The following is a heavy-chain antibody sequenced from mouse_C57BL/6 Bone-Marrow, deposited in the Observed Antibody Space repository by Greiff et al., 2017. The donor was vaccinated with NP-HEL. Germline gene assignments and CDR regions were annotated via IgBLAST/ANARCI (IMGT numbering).Heavy chain of an antibody. CDR1: GFNINDDY. J-gene: IGHJ3*02. D-gene: IGHD1-1*01. Sequence: EVKLQQSGAELVRPGASVKLSCTASGFNINDDYMHWVKQRPEQGLEWIGWIDPENGDTEYASKFQGKATITADTSSNTAHLQLSSLTSEDTAVYYCTTARYDGKGVWGQGTLVTVSA. CDR3: TTARYDGKGV. CDR2: IDPENGDT. V-gene: IGHV14-4*01.